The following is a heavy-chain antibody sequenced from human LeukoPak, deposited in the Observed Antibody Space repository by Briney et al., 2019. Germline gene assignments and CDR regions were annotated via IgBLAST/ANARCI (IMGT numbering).Heavy chain of an antibody. CDR1: GFTFSSYA. CDR3: AKISPLDYGGKPWALDI. Sequence: GGSLRLSRAASGFTFSSYAMSWVRQTPGKGLEWVSGIDPSGGGTYYADSVKGRFTISRDNSKNTLYLQMNSLRAEDTAAYYCAKISPLDYGGKPWALDIWGQGTMVTVSS. D-gene: IGHD4-23*01. CDR2: IDPSGGGT. J-gene: IGHJ3*02. V-gene: IGHV3-23*01.